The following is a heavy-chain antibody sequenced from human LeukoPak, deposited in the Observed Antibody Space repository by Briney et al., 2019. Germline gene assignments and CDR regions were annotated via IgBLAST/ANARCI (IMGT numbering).Heavy chain of an antibody. CDR1: GYTFTSYG. Sequence: ASVKVSCKASGYTFTSYGISWVRQAPGQGLEWMGWISAYNGNTNYAQKFQGRVTMTTDTSTSTAYMELSSLRSEDTAVYYCARVRAVYYYYYYMDVWGKGTTVTVSS. V-gene: IGHV1-18*01. J-gene: IGHJ6*03. CDR3: ARVRAVYYYYYYMDV. CDR2: ISAYNGNT.